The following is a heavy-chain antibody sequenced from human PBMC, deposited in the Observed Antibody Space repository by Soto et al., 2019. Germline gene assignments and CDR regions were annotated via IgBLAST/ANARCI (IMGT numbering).Heavy chain of an antibody. J-gene: IGHJ4*02. D-gene: IGHD3-10*01. CDR3: AKRVEGSGTYYKGPFDY. CDR1: GFTFSSYA. CDR2: ISVSGGST. V-gene: IGHV3-23*01. Sequence: EVQLLESGGGLVQPGGSLRLSCVASGFTFSSYAMTWVRQAPGKGLEWVSGISVSGGSTYHADSVKGRFTISRDNSKNTLYLQTNSLRAEDTAVYYCAKRVEGSGTYYKGPFDYWGQGTLVTVSS.